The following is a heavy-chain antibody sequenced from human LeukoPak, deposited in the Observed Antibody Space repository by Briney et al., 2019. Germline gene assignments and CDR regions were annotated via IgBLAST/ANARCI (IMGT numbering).Heavy chain of an antibody. CDR3: AKEIQTYYYDSSGYYGFDY. D-gene: IGHD3-22*01. CDR1: GFTVSSNY. Sequence: GGSLRLSCAASGFTVSSNYMSWVRQAPGKGLEWVSAISGSGGSTYYADSVKGRFTISRDNSKNTLYLQMNSLRAEDTAVYYCAKEIQTYYYDSSGYYGFDYWGQGTLVTVSS. CDR2: ISGSGGST. J-gene: IGHJ4*02. V-gene: IGHV3-23*01.